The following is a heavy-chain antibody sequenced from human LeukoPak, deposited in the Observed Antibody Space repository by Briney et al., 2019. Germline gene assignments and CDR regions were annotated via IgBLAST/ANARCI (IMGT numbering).Heavy chain of an antibody. Sequence: GGSLRLSCAASGFTFSSYSMSWVRQAPGKGLEWVSSISSSSSYIYYADSVKDRFTISRDNAKNSLYLQMNSLRAEDTAVYYCARGRGGATSLDYWGQGTLVTVSS. V-gene: IGHV3-21*01. CDR3: ARGRGGATSLDY. J-gene: IGHJ4*02. D-gene: IGHD4/OR15-4a*01. CDR1: GFTFSSYS. CDR2: ISSSSSYI.